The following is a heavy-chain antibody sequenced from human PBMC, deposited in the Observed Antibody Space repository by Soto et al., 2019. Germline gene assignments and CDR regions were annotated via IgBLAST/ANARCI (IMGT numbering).Heavy chain of an antibody. V-gene: IGHV3-7*05. D-gene: IGHD3-10*01. CDR1: GFTFSSYW. CDR2: IKQDGGEK. CDR3: ASRDITMVRGVYYYYGMDV. Sequence: EVQLVESGGGLVQPGGSLRLSCAASGFTFSSYWMSWVRQAPGKGLEWVASIKQDGGEKYYVDSVKGRFTIPRDNAENSLYLQMNGLRAEDTAVYYCASRDITMVRGVYYYYGMDVWGQGTTVTVSS. J-gene: IGHJ6*02.